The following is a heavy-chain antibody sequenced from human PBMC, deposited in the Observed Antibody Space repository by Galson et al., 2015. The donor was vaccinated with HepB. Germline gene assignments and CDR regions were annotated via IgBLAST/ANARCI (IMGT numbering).Heavy chain of an antibody. V-gene: IGHV4-59*01. CDR2: IYYSGST. Sequence: SETLSLTCIVSGGSISSYYWSWIRQPPGKGLEWIGYIYYSGSTNYNPSLKSRVTMSVDTSKNQFSLKLSSVTAADTAVYYCARVLRGVRHSWFDPWGQGTLVTVSS. CDR3: ARVLRGVRHSWFDP. J-gene: IGHJ5*02. CDR1: GGSISSYY. D-gene: IGHD3-16*01.